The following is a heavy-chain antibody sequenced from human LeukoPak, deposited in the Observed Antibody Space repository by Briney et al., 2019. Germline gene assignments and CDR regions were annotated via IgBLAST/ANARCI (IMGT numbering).Heavy chain of an antibody. J-gene: IGHJ4*02. D-gene: IGHD3-10*01. V-gene: IGHV3-23*01. Sequence: GGSLRLSCAASGFTFSSNAMNWVRQAPGKGLEWVSGISGSGGSTYYTDSVKGRFTISRDNSKNTLYLQMNSLRAEDTAVYYCAKDRFGDQYFDYWGQGTLVTVSS. CDR1: GFTFSSNA. CDR3: AKDRFGDQYFDY. CDR2: ISGSGGST.